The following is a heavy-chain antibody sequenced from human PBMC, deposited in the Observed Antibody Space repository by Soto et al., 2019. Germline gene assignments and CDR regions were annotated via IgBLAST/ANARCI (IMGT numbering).Heavy chain of an antibody. Sequence: QEQLVESGGGVVKPGGSLRLSCTASGFSFSDYYMSWIRQAPGKGLECIAYISSSGNSIYYADSVKGRFTVSRDNAKNSLYLHMNSRTAEDTAMYYCVSDGDYGGTNNWFDPWGQGTLVNVSS. D-gene: IGHD4-17*01. CDR2: ISSSGNSI. CDR3: VSDGDYGGTNNWFDP. J-gene: IGHJ5*02. V-gene: IGHV3-11*01. CDR1: GFSFSDYY.